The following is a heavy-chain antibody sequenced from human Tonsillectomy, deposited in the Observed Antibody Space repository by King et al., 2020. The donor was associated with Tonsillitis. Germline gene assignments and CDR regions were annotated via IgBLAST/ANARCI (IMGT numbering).Heavy chain of an antibody. J-gene: IGHJ5*02. D-gene: IGHD2/OR15-2a*01. CDR2: MHHSGST. CDR3: ARDGFSGKNPNWFDP. Sequence: HVQLQESGPGLVRPSETLSLTCAVSGYSITSGYYWGWIRQPPGKGLEWIGSMHHSGSTYQKPSLMSRVTISIDKSKNQVSLKVRSVTAADTAVYYCARDGFSGKNPNWFDPWGQGTLVIVSS. V-gene: IGHV4-38-2*02. CDR1: GYSITSGYY.